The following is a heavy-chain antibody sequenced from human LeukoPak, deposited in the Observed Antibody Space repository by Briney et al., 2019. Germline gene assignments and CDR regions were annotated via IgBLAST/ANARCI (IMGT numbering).Heavy chain of an antibody. V-gene: IGHV1-24*01. J-gene: IGHJ6*04. CDR3: ATAGPGYYYYGMDV. Sequence: GASVKVSCKVSGYTLTELSMHWVRQAPGKGLEWMGGFDPEDGETIYAQKFQGRVTMTEDTSTDTAYMEVSSLRSEDTAVYYCATAGPGYYYYGMDVWGKGTTVTVSS. D-gene: IGHD3-10*01. CDR2: FDPEDGET. CDR1: GYTLTELS.